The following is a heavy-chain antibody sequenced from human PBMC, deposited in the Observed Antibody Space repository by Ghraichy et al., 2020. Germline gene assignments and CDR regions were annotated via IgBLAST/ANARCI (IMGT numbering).Heavy chain of an antibody. CDR3: AREHVIWSGSHRAMDV. J-gene: IGHJ6*02. D-gene: IGHD3-3*01. CDR2: IYYSGNT. CDR1: GGSIRSGDHY. V-gene: IGHV4-30-4*01. Sequence: SETLSLTCTVSGGSIRSGDHYWSWIRQPPGKGLEWIGYIYYSGNTYYSPSLKSLVAMSVDTSKNQFSLKVSSVTAADTAVYYCAREHVIWSGSHRAMDVWGQGATVTVAS.